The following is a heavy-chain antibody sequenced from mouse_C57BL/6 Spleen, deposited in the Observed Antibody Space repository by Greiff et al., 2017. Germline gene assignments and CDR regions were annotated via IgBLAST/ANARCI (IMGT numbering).Heavy chain of an antibody. CDR3: ARHGSSPFAY. CDR2: ISNGGGST. J-gene: IGHJ3*01. CDR1: GFTFSDYY. D-gene: IGHD1-1*01. Sequence: EVKLMESGGGLVQPGGSLKLSCAASGFTFSDYYMYWVRQTPEKRLEWVAYISNGGGSTYYPDTVKGRFTISRDNAKNTLYLQMSRLKSEDTAMXYCARHGSSPFAYWGQGTLVTVSA. V-gene: IGHV5-12*01.